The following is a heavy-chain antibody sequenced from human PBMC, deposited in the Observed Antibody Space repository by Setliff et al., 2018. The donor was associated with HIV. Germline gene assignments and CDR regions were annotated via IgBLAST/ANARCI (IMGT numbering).Heavy chain of an antibody. D-gene: IGHD1-26*01. V-gene: IGHV3-7*03. Sequence: QPGGSLRFSCAASGFTLSNYWMSWVRQAPGKGLEWVANIKQDGSEKYYVDSVKGRFTISRDNSKNTLFPQMDTLRAEDTAIYYCASSGSFNSRFDYWGQGALVTVSS. J-gene: IGHJ4*02. CDR3: ASSGSFNSRFDY. CDR2: IKQDGSEK. CDR1: GFTLSNYW.